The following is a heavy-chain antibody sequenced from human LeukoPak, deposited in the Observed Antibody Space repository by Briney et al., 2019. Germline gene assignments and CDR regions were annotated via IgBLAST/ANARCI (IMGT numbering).Heavy chain of an antibody. D-gene: IGHD2-2*01. CDR2: IYYSGST. J-gene: IGHJ5*02. CDR1: GGSISSYY. Sequence: SETLSLTCTVSGGSISSYYWSWIRQPPGKGLEWIGYIYYSGSTNYNPSLKSRVTISVDTSKNQFSLKLSSVTAADTAVYYCARGARIVVVPAAKFNWFDPWGQGTLVTVSS. CDR3: ARGARIVVVPAAKFNWFDP. V-gene: IGHV4-59*12.